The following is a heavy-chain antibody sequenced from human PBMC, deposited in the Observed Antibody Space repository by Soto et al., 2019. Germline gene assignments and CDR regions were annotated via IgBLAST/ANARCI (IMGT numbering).Heavy chain of an antibody. J-gene: IGHJ4*02. CDR2: ISYDGSNK. V-gene: IGHV3-30-3*01. CDR3: AIGYYGDIDY. D-gene: IGHD4-17*01. CDR1: GFTFSDYA. Sequence: QVQLVESGGDVVQPGRSLRLSCADSGFTFSDYAMHWVRQAPGKGLEWVAVISYDGSNKYYADSVKGRFTISRDNSKNTLYLQMNSLRAEDTAVDYCAIGYYGDIDYWGQGTLVTVSS.